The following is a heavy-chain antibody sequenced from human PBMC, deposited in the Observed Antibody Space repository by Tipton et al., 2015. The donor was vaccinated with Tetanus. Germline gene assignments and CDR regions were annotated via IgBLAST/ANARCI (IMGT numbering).Heavy chain of an antibody. J-gene: IGHJ4*02. D-gene: IGHD3-10*01. CDR3: ARDIGTVRGVIQY. V-gene: IGHV4-30-4*01. CDR1: GDSITSGHFY. CDR2: ISSSGSP. Sequence: TLSLTCSVSGDSITSGHFYWRWVRQPPGKGLEWIGYISSSGSPYYSPSLKSRLTLSVDTSKSQFSLKLTSVTAADTAVYYCARDIGTVRGVIQYWGQGTLVTVSS.